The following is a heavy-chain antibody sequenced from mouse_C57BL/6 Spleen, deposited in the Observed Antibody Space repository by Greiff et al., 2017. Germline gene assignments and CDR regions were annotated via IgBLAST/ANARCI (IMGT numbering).Heavy chain of an antibody. CDR2: IDPSDSYT. CDR3: ERRGDLNYYGSNYFDY. V-gene: IGHV1-59*01. CDR1: GYTFTSYW. D-gene: IGHD1-1*01. Sequence: QVQLQQPGAELVRPGTSVKLSCKASGYTFTSYWMHWVKQRPGQGLEWIGVIDPSDSYTNYNQKFKGKATLTVDTSSSTAYMQLSSLTSEDSAVYYCERRGDLNYYGSNYFDYWGQGTTLTVSS. J-gene: IGHJ2*01.